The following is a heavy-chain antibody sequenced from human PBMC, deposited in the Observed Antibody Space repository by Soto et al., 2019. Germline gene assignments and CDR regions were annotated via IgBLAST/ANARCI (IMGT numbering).Heavy chain of an antibody. CDR1: GYTFTSYA. Sequence: AASVKVSCKASGYTFTSYAMHWVRQAPGQRLEWMGWINAGNGNTKYSQKFKSRVTITRDTSASTAYMELSSLRSEDTAVYYCARDSSWYWPLFDYWGQGTLVTVSS. CDR2: INAGNGNT. CDR3: ARDSSWYWPLFDY. D-gene: IGHD6-13*01. V-gene: IGHV1-3*01. J-gene: IGHJ4*02.